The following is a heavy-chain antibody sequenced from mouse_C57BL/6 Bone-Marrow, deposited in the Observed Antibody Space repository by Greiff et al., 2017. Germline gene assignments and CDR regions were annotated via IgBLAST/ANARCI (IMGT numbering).Heavy chain of an antibody. CDR1: GYTFTSYW. Sequence: QVQLQQPGTELVKPGASVKLSCKASGYTFTSYWMHWVKQRPGQGLEWIGNINPSNGGTNYNEKFKSKATLTVDKSSSTAYMQLSSLTSEDSAVYYWARDDYSYWYFDVWGTGNTVTGSS. CDR2: INPSNGGT. J-gene: IGHJ1*03. V-gene: IGHV1-53*01. CDR3: ARDDYSYWYFDV. D-gene: IGHD2-4*01.